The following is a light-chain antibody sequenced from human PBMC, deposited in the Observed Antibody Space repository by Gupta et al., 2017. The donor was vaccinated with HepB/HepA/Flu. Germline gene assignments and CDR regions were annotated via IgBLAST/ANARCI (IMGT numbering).Light chain of an antibody. CDR3: QHQNSTSLT. CDR2: KAS. J-gene: IGKJ1*01. V-gene: IGKV1-5*03. CDR1: QSISSW. Sequence: DIQMTQSPSTLSASVGDRVTITCRASQSISSWLAWYQQKPGQAPKLLIQKASRLESGVPSRFSGSGSGTEFTLTISSLQPDDFATYYCQHQNSTSLTFGQGTKVEIK.